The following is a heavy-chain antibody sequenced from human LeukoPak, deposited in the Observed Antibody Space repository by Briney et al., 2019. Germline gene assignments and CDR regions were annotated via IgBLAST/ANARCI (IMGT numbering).Heavy chain of an antibody. CDR1: GFTFSDYW. J-gene: IGHJ4*02. CDR3: ATSPIFSND. CDR2: ISTDGSST. Sequence: GGSLRLSCAASGFTFSDYWMHWVRQAPGKGLVWVSHISTDGSSTTYADSVRGRFIISRDNARNTLYLQMNSPRVGDTAVYYCATSPIFSNDWGQGTLVTVSS. D-gene: IGHD3-3*01. V-gene: IGHV3-74*01.